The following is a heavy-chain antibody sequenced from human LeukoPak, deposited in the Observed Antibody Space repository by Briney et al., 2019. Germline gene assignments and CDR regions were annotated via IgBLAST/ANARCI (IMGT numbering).Heavy chain of an antibody. D-gene: IGHD6-13*01. CDR3: AKAPRDSSWYRLLFQH. J-gene: IGHJ1*01. Sequence: PGGSLRLSCAASGFTFSSYAMSWVRQAPGKGLEWVSAISGSGGSTYYADSVKGRFTISRDNSKNTLYLQMNSLRAEDTAVYYCAKAPRDSSWYRLLFQHWGQGTLVTVSS. CDR1: GFTFSSYA. CDR2: ISGSGGST. V-gene: IGHV3-23*01.